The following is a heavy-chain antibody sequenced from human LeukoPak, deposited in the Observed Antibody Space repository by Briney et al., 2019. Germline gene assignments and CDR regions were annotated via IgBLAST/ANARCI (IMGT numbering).Heavy chain of an antibody. Sequence: PGGSLRLSCEGSGFTFSSYEMNWVRQAPGKGLEWVSYIHTGSGPTSYADSVKGRFTISRDNAKNSLYLQMNSLRAEDTAVYYCARVRSYFYYYYMDVWGKGTMVTVSS. V-gene: IGHV3-48*03. J-gene: IGHJ6*03. CDR1: GFTFSSYE. CDR2: IHTGSGPT. D-gene: IGHD3-10*01. CDR3: ARVRSYFYYYYMDV.